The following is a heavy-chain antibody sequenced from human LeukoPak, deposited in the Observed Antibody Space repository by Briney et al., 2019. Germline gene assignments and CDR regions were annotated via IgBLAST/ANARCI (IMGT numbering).Heavy chain of an antibody. Sequence: GGSARLSCAASGSTFSNYWMNWVRQVPGKGLEWVATIKQDGGERYYVDSVEGRFTISRDNGKTSVYLQMNSLRADDTAVYYCARSRAAVVMGELIPSFYYGMDVWGQGTTVTVSS. CDR2: IKQDGGER. CDR1: GSTFSNYW. V-gene: IGHV3-7*03. D-gene: IGHD3-16*01. J-gene: IGHJ6*02. CDR3: ARSRAAVVMGELIPSFYYGMDV.